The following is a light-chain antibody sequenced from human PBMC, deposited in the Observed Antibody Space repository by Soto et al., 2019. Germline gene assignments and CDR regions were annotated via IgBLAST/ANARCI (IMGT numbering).Light chain of an antibody. J-gene: IGLJ2*01. V-gene: IGLV1-44*01. CDR3: AAWDDSLKSVV. CDR2: TNS. Sequence: QSVLTQPPSASGTPGQRVTISCSGSSSNIGGNPATWYQQLPGTAPTLLIYTNSQRPSGVPDRFSASKSGTSASLAISGLQSEDEAEYYCAAWDDSLKSVVFGGGTKLTVL. CDR1: SSNIGGNP.